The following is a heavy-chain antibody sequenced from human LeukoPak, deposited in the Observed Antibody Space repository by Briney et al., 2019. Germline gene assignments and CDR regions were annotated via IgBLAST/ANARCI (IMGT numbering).Heavy chain of an antibody. D-gene: IGHD2-2*01. CDR1: GYTVTGYY. V-gene: IGHV1-2*02. J-gene: IGHJ4*02. CDR3: ASSGGYIVVVPSVLYD. CDR2: INPNSGGT. Sequence: GASVKVSCKASGYTVTGYYMHWVRQPPGQGLEWMGWINPNSGGTNYAQKFQGRVTMTRDTSISTAYMELSRLRSDDTAVYYCASSGGYIVVVPSVLYDWGQGTLVTVSS.